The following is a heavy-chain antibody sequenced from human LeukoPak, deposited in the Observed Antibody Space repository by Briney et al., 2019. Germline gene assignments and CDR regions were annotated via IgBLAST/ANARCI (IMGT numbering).Heavy chain of an antibody. Sequence: SQTLSLTCAISGDSVSSNSVAWNWIRQSPSRGLEWLGRTYYRSKWYNDYAVSLKSRITINADTSKNKFSLQLNSVTPEDTAVYYCARDLANLYWYFDLWGRGTLVTVSS. V-gene: IGHV6-1*01. CDR2: TYYRSKWYN. CDR1: GDSVSSNSVA. CDR3: ARDLANLYWYFDL. J-gene: IGHJ2*01.